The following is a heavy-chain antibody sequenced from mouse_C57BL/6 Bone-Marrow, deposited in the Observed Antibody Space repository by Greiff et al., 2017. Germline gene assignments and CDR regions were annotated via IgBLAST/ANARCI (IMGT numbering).Heavy chain of an antibody. CDR2: IDPSDSYT. CDR3: AREGGTTVVATGGLAGTWYFDV. J-gene: IGHJ1*03. CDR1: GYTFTSYW. Sequence: QVQLQQPGAELVMPGASVKLSCKASGYTFTSYWMHWVKQSPGQGLEWIGEIDPSDSYTNYNQKFKGKSTLTVDKSSSTAYMQLSSLTSEDSAVYYCAREGGTTVVATGGLAGTWYFDVWGTGTTVTVSS. D-gene: IGHD1-1*01. V-gene: IGHV1-69*01.